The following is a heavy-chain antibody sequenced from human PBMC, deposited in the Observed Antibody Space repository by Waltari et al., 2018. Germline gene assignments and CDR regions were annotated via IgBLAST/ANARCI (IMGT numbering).Heavy chain of an antibody. V-gene: IGHV3-21*01. Sequence: EVELVESGGGLVKPGGSLGLSCAASGFAFGPYTMNWVRQAPGKGLEWVSFIRSDGAYIYYTDSVQGRFIISRDNAKNSLYLQMNDLRADDTAVYYCARGPLWFGQLPFDLWGQGTLVTVSS. CDR3: ARGPLWFGQLPFDL. J-gene: IGHJ4*02. CDR1: GFAFGPYT. D-gene: IGHD3-10*01. CDR2: IRSDGAYI.